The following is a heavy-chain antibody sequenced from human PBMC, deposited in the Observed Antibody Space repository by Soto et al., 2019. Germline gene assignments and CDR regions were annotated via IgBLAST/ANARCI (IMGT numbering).Heavy chain of an antibody. D-gene: IGHD2-15*01. Sequence: EVQLVESGGGLVQPGGSLRLSCAASGFTFETSWMTWVRQAPGKGLEWVANIKQDGSEKYYVDSVKGRFTISRDNAKNSLYLQMNSLRVEDTAVYVCVRERIASWGKGTLVAVSS. CDR3: VRERIAS. CDR1: GFTFETSW. V-gene: IGHV3-7*01. J-gene: IGHJ4*02. CDR2: IKQDGSEK.